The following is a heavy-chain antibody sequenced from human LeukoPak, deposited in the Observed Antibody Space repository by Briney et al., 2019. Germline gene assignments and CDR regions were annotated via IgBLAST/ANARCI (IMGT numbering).Heavy chain of an antibody. V-gene: IGHV3-48*03. CDR1: GFTFSRYE. Sequence: SGGSLRLSCAASGFTFSRYEMHWVRRAPGKGLEWVSYISSSGSTIYYADSVKGRFTISRDNAKNSLYLQMNSLRVEDTAVYYCARDVLWRTGTTLFDYWGRGTLVTISS. D-gene: IGHD1-1*01. J-gene: IGHJ4*02. CDR3: ARDVLWRTGTTLFDY. CDR2: ISSSGSTI.